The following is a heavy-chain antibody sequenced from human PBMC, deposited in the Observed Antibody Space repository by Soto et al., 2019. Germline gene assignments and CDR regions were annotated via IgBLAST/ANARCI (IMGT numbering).Heavy chain of an antibody. Sequence: EVQLVESGGGLVKPGGSLRLSCAASGFTFSNAWMNWVRQAPGKGLEWVGRIKSKTDGGTTDYAAPVKGRFTISRDDSKNTLYLQMNSLKTEDTAVDYCTTSHYYDSSGYSNWGQGTLVTVSS. CDR3: TTSHYYDSSGYSN. CDR1: GFTFSNAW. D-gene: IGHD3-22*01. J-gene: IGHJ4*02. CDR2: IKSKTDGGTT. V-gene: IGHV3-15*07.